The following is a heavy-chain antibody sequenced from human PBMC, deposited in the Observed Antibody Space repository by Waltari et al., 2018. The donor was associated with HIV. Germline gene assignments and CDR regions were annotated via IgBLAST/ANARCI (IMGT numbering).Heavy chain of an antibody. V-gene: IGHV5-51*03. CDR1: GYSFTSYW. CDR2: VCPGDSYT. Sequence: EVQLVQSGAEVKKPGESLKISCKGSGYSFTSYWIGWVRQMPGKGLEWMGIVCPGDSYTRYSPSFQGQVTISADKSISTAYLQWSSLKASDTAMYYCARTELEGGELITMVSYGPWGQGTLVTVSS. CDR3: ARTELEGGELITMVSYGP. J-gene: IGHJ5*02. D-gene: IGHD3-10*01.